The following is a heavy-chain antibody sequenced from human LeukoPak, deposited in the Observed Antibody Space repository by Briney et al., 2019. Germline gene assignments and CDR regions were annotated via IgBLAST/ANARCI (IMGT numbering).Heavy chain of an antibody. CDR1: GYTFTSYY. Sequence: ASVKVSCKASGYTFTSYYMHWVRQAPGQGLEGMGIINPSGGGTRYAEKFQGRVTMTRDTSTSTVYMELSSLSSEDTAVYHCARSNGWYYFDYWGQGTLVTVSS. V-gene: IGHV1-46*01. CDR2: INPSGGGT. J-gene: IGHJ4*02. D-gene: IGHD6-19*01. CDR3: ARSNGWYYFDY.